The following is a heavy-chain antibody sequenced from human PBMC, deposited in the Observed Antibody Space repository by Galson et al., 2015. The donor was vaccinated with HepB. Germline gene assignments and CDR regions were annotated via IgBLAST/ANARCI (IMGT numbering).Heavy chain of an antibody. J-gene: IGHJ4*02. V-gene: IGHV3-30*03. CDR3: ATYPGFDY. CDR2: ISYDGSNK. Sequence: SLRLSCAASGFTFSSYGMHWVRQAPGKGLEWVAVISYDGSNKYYADSVKGRFTISRDNSKNTLYLQMNSLRAEDTAVYYCATYPGFDYWGQGTLVTISS. D-gene: IGHD2-2*01. CDR1: GFTFSSYG.